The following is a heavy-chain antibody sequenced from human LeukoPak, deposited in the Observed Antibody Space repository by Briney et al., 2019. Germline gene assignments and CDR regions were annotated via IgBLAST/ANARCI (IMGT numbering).Heavy chain of an antibody. V-gene: IGHV4-31*03. CDR3: ATYGSGSYRFDP. Sequence: SEALSLTCTVSGGSISRSSYYWSWIRQHPGKGLEWIGYIHHSGSTYYNPSLKSRVIISVDTSKNQFSLKLNSVTAADTAVYYCATYGSGSYRFDPWGQGTLVTVSS. J-gene: IGHJ5*02. CDR2: IHHSGST. D-gene: IGHD3-10*01. CDR1: GGSISRSSYY.